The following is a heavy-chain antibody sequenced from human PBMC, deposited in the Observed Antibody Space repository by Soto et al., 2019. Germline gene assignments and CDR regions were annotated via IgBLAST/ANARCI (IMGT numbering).Heavy chain of an antibody. D-gene: IGHD5-18*01. CDR2: ISYDGSNK. CDR3: AKDIVRYTYGACDY. Sequence: QVQLVESGGGVVQPGRSLRLSCAASGFSFSISPMHWVRQAPGKGPEWVALISYDGSNKYHADSVKGRFTISRDNSKNTLYLQMNSLRVEDTAVYYCAKDIVRYTYGACDYWGQGALVTVSS. J-gene: IGHJ4*02. V-gene: IGHV3-30-3*01. CDR1: GFSFSISP.